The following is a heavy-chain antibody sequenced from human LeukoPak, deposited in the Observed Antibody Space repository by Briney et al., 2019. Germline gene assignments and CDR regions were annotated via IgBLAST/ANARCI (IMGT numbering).Heavy chain of an antibody. V-gene: IGHV4-59*01. CDR3: ARFGELSYFDY. Sequence: SETLSLTCTVSGGSISSCYWSWIRRPPGKGLEGIGYIYYSGSTNYNPSLKRRVTISVDTSKNQFSLKLSSVTAADTAVYYCARFGELSYFDYWGQGTLVTVSS. CDR2: IYYSGST. J-gene: IGHJ4*02. D-gene: IGHD3-10*01. CDR1: GGSISSCY.